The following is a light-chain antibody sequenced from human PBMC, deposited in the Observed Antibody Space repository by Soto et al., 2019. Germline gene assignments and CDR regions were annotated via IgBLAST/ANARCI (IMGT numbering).Light chain of an antibody. Sequence: QSALTQPASVSGSPGQSITISCTGTSSDIGDYHFVSWYQQHPGNAPKLMIYDVAHRSSGVANRSSGSKSGNTASLTICVLHADDDADYYCSSYAGSSTLVFGTGTKLTVL. V-gene: IGLV2-14*03. CDR2: DVA. CDR1: SSDIGDYHF. J-gene: IGLJ1*01. CDR3: SSYAGSSTLV.